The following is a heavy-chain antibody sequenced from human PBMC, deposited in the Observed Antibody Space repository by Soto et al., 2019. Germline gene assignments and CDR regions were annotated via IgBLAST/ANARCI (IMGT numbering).Heavy chain of an antibody. Sequence: SETLSLTCTVSDGYISSYYWSWIRQPPGKGLEWIGYIYYSGSTNYNPSLKSRVTISVDTSKNQFSLKLSSVTAADTAVYYCARHGQWLVTGYFYYGMDVWGQGTTVTVSS. CDR2: IYYSGST. D-gene: IGHD6-19*01. J-gene: IGHJ6*02. V-gene: IGHV4-59*08. CDR3: ARHGQWLVTGYFYYGMDV. CDR1: DGYISSYY.